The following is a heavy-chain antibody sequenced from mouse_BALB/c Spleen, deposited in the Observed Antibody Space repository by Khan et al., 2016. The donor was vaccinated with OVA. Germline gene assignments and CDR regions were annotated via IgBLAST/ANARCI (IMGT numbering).Heavy chain of an antibody. CDR2: ISSGSNTI. D-gene: IGHD2-3*01. Sequence: EVELVESGGGLVQPGGSRKLSCAASGFTFSGFGMHWVRQAPERGLEWVAYISSGSNTIYYADTVKDRFTISRDNPKNTLFLQMTSLRSEDTAMYFCARTGYYYFDYWGQGTTLTVSS. J-gene: IGHJ2*01. CDR1: GFTFSGFG. V-gene: IGHV5-17*02. CDR3: ARTGYYYFDY.